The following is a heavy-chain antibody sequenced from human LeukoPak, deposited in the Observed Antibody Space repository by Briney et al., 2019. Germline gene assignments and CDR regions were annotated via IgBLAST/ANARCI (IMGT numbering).Heavy chain of an antibody. CDR1: GYTFTNYD. CDR3: ARGKARITLIQAIHY. Sequence: ASVKVSCKASGYTFTNYDINWVRQATGQGLEWMGWMNPDSGNTGYAQKFQGRVTMTRNTSINAAYMELSSLTFEDTAVYYCARGKARITLIQAIHYWGQGTLVTVSS. D-gene: IGHD3-22*01. V-gene: IGHV1-8*01. J-gene: IGHJ4*02. CDR2: MNPDSGNT.